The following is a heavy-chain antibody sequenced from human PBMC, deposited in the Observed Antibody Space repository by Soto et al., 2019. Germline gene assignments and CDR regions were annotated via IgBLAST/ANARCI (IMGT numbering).Heavy chain of an antibody. Sequence: QVQLQASGPGLVKPSETLSLTCTVSGGSISSYYWSWIRQPAGKGLEWIGRIYTSGSTTYDPSLKSRVTMSVDTSKNQFYLKLSSVTAADTAVYYCARSKGITGTTWWFDPWGQGTLVTVSS. CDR3: ARSKGITGTTWWFDP. D-gene: IGHD1-7*01. J-gene: IGHJ5*02. CDR1: GGSISSYY. V-gene: IGHV4-4*07. CDR2: IYTSGST.